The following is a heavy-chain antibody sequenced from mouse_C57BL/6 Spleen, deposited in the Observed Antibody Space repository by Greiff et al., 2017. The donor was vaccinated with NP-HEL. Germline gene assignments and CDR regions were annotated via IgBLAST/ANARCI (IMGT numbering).Heavy chain of an antibody. Sequence: EVQVVESGGGLVKPGGSLKLSCAASGFTFSSYAMSWVRQTPEKRLEWVATISDGGSYTYYPDNVKGRFTISRDNAKNNLYLQMSHLKSEDTAMYYCARDRSTNYFDYWGQGTTLTVSS. D-gene: IGHD5-1*01. CDR3: ARDRSTNYFDY. V-gene: IGHV5-4*01. J-gene: IGHJ2*01. CDR1: GFTFSSYA. CDR2: ISDGGSYT.